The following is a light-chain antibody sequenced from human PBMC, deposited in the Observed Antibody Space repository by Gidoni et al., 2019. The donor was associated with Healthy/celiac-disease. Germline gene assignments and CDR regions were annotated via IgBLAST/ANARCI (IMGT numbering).Light chain of an antibody. J-gene: IGKJ2*01. CDR1: QSISSY. CDR3: QQSDSTPLHT. CDR2: AAS. V-gene: IGKV1-39*01. Sequence: IQMTQSTSSLSASVGDRLTITCRGSQSISSYLNWYQQKPGKAPKLLIYAASSMPSGVPSRFSGSGSGTDFTLTISRLQPEDFATYYCQQSDSTPLHTFGEGTKLEIK.